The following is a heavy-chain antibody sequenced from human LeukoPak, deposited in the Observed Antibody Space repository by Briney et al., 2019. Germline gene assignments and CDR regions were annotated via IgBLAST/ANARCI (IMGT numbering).Heavy chain of an antibody. V-gene: IGHV2-70*11. CDR2: IDWDDDK. D-gene: IGHD4-17*01. J-gene: IGHJ4*02. Sequence: SGPALVKPTQTLTLTCTFSGFSLSTSGMCVSWIRQPPGKALEWLARIDWDDDKYYSTSLKTRLTISKDTSKNQVVLTMTNMDPVDTATYYCARIRCGDYEARFFDYWGQGTLVTVSS. CDR3: ARIRCGDYEARFFDY. CDR1: GFSLSTSGMC.